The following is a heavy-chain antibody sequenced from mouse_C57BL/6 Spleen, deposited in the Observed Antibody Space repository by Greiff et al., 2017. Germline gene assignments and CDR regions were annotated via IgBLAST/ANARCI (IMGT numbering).Heavy chain of an antibody. D-gene: IGHD4-1*01. J-gene: IGHJ3*01. CDR1: GYSITSGNY. V-gene: IGHV3-6*01. Sequence: EVKLQESGPGLVKPSQSLSLTCSVTGYSITSGNYWNWIRQFPGNKLEWMGYISYDGSNNYNPSLKNRISITRDTSKNQFFLKLNSVTTEDTATYYCARGNWDGWFAYWGQGTLVTVSA. CDR3: ARGNWDGWFAY. CDR2: ISYDGSN.